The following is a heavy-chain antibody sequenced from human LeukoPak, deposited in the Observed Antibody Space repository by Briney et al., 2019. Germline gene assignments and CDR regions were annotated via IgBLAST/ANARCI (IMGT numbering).Heavy chain of an antibody. J-gene: IGHJ6*02. Sequence: ASVKVSCKAPGYTFTSYGISWVRQAPGQGLEWMGWISAYNGNTNYAQKLQGRVTMTTDTSTSTAYMELRSLRSDDTAVYYCAREGPRERFLEWLLTEHYYYYYGMDVWGQGTTVTVSS. CDR2: ISAYNGNT. V-gene: IGHV1-18*01. CDR3: AREGPRERFLEWLLTEHYYYYYGMDV. D-gene: IGHD3-3*01. CDR1: GYTFTSYG.